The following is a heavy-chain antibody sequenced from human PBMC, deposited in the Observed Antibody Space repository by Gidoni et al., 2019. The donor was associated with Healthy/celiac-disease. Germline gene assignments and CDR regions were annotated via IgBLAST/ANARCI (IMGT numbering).Heavy chain of an antibody. J-gene: IGHJ6*02. CDR1: GYTFTSYY. D-gene: IGHD1-7*01. CDR3: ARAPWNYVELLDV. V-gene: IGHV1-46*03. CDR2: INPSGGST. Sequence: QVQLVQSGAEVKKPGASVTVSCKASGYTFTSYYMHWVRQATGQGLEWMGIINPSGGSTSYAQKFQGRVTMTRDTSTSTVYMELSSLRSEDTAVYYCARAPWNYVELLDVWGQGTTVTVSS.